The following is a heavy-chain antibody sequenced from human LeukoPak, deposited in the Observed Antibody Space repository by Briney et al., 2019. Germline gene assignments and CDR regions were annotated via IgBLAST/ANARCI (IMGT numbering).Heavy chain of an antibody. CDR2: ISYDGSNK. Sequence: GGSLRLSCAASGFTFSSYGMHWVRQAPGKGLEWVAVISYDGSNKYYADSVKGRFTISRDNSKNTLYLQMNSLRAEDTAVYYCAKVTHIVVVTAIPGSYRDAFDIWGQGTMVTVSS. V-gene: IGHV3-30*18. CDR1: GFTFSSYG. J-gene: IGHJ3*02. CDR3: AKVTHIVVVTAIPGSYRDAFDI. D-gene: IGHD2-21*02.